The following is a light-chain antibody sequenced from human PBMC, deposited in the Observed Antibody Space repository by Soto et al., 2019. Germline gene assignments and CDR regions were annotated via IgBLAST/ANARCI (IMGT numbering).Light chain of an antibody. CDR2: DAS. J-gene: IGKJ3*01. CDR3: QQRSNWVFT. CDR1: QSVSSY. Sequence: EIVLTQSPATLSLSPGERATLSCRASQSVSSYLAWYQQKPGQAPRLLIYDASNRATGIPARLSGSGSEKDFTLTSSGLEPEDFAVYYCQQRSNWVFTLGPGTKVDIK. V-gene: IGKV3-11*01.